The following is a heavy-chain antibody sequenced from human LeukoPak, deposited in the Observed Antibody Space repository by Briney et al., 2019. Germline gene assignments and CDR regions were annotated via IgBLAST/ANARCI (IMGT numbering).Heavy chain of an antibody. Sequence: PGGSLGLSCAASGFTFDDYGMSWVRQAPGKGLEWVSSIDWNGGSTGYADSVKGRFTISRDNAKNSLYLQMNSLRAEDTALYHCARGRGYSYRDAFDIWGQGTMVTVSS. CDR1: GFTFDDYG. D-gene: IGHD5-18*01. CDR3: ARGRGYSYRDAFDI. CDR2: IDWNGGST. J-gene: IGHJ3*02. V-gene: IGHV3-20*01.